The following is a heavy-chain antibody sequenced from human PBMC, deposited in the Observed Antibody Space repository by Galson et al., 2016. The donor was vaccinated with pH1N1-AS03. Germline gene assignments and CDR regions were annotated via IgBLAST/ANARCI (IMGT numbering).Heavy chain of an antibody. CDR2: ISTYNGNT. D-gene: IGHD6-6*01. CDR3: ARDYSTSSQYYYYYYMGV. CDR1: DYTFTNYG. J-gene: IGHJ6*03. V-gene: IGHV1-18*01. Sequence: SVKVSCKASDYTFTNYGISWVRQAPGQGLEWMGWISTYNGNTNYAQKFQGRVTMTTDTSTSTAYMELRSLRSDDTAVYYCARDYSTSSQYYYYYYMGVWGKGTTVTVFS.